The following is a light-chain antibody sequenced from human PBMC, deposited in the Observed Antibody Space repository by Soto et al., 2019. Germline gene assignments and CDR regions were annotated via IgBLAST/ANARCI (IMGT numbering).Light chain of an antibody. CDR1: QSVSSIY. CDR3: QQYDSSRT. V-gene: IGKV3-20*01. Sequence: EIVLTQSPGTLSLSPGERATLSCRASQSVSSIYLAWYQQQPGQAPRLLIYGASSRATGIPDRFSGSGSGTDFTLTISRLEPEDLAVYYCQQYDSSRTFGQGTKVEIK. J-gene: IGKJ1*01. CDR2: GAS.